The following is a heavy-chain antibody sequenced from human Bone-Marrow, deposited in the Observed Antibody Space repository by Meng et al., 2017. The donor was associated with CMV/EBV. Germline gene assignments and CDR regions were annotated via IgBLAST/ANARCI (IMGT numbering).Heavy chain of an antibody. J-gene: IGHJ4*02. Sequence: SLKISCAASGFTFDDYAMHWVRQAPGKGLEWVSGISWNSGSIGYADSVKGRFTISRDNAKNSLYLQMNSLRAEDTALYYCARDEGGIFAYWGQGTLVTVSS. V-gene: IGHV3-9*01. CDR1: GFTFDDYA. CDR3: ARDEGGIFAY. CDR2: ISWNSGSI. D-gene: IGHD3-10*01.